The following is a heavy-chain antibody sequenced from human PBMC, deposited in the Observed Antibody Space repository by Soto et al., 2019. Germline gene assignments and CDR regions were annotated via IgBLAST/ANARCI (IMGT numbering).Heavy chain of an antibody. CDR1: GYTFTSYG. CDR3: ARVSPSSRAAEP. Sequence: QVQLVQSGAEVKKPGASVRVSCKASGYTFTSYGVSWVRQAPGQGLEWMGWISAYNGNTNYAQSLQGRVTMTTDTSTTPAYMELRSLKSDDTAVYYCARVSPSSRAAEPWGQGTLVTVS. CDR2: ISAYNGNT. J-gene: IGHJ4*02. D-gene: IGHD6-13*01. V-gene: IGHV1-18*01.